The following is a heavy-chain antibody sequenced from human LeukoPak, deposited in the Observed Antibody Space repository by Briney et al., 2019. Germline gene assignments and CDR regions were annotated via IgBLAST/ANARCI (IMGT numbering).Heavy chain of an antibody. J-gene: IGHJ3*02. CDR2: ISSSSSYI. CDR3: ARARVRYFDWLPQKGDAFDI. Sequence: GGSLRLSCAASGFTFSSYSMNWVRQAPGKGLEWVSSISSSSSYIYYTDSVEGRFTISRDNAKNSLYLQMNSLRAEDTAVYYCARARVRYFDWLPQKGDAFDIWGQGTMVTVSS. D-gene: IGHD3-9*01. CDR1: GFTFSSYS. V-gene: IGHV3-21*01.